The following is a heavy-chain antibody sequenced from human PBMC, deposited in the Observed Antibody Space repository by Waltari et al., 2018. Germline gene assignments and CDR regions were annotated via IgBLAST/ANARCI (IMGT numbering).Heavy chain of an antibody. D-gene: IGHD2-15*01. CDR2: ISSSSSYI. CDR1: GFTFSSYS. J-gene: IGHJ4*02. CDR3: ARGYIPGGCSGGSCYNYYFDY. V-gene: IGHV3-21*04. Sequence: EVQLVESGGGLVKPGGSLRLSCAASGFTFSSYSMNWVRQAPGKGLEWVSSISSSSSYIYYADSVKGRFTISRDNAKNSLYPQMNSLRAEDTAVYYCARGYIPGGCSGGSCYNYYFDYWGQGTLVTVSS.